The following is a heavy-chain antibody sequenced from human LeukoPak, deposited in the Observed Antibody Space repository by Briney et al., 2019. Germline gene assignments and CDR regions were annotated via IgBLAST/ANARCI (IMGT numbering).Heavy chain of an antibody. Sequence: GGSLRLSCVASGFTASNNHMSWVRQAPGKGLEWVSAISGSGGSTYYADSVKGRFTISRDNSKNTLYLQMNSLRAEDTAVYYCAKMRGYCSGGSCPMIDYWGQGTLVTVSS. CDR3: AKMRGYCSGGSCPMIDY. D-gene: IGHD2-15*01. J-gene: IGHJ4*02. CDR1: GFTASNNH. CDR2: ISGSGGST. V-gene: IGHV3-23*01.